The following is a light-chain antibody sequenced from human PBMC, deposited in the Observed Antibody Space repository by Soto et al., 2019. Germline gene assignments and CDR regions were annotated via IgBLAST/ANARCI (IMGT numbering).Light chain of an antibody. CDR1: QSISTE. CDR2: SAS. V-gene: IGKV3-15*01. Sequence: EIVMTQSPATLSVSPGERATLSCRASQSISTELAWYQQKPGQPPRLLIYSASTRATGVPARFTGSGSGSEFPITISGLQSEDFAVYYCQQGHNWPLTFGQGTRLEI. J-gene: IGKJ2*01. CDR3: QQGHNWPLT.